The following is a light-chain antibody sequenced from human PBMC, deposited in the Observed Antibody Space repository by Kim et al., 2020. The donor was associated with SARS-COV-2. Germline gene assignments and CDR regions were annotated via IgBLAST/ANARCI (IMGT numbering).Light chain of an antibody. J-gene: IGKJ1*01. V-gene: IGKV1-27*01. CDR1: QDIRNY. CDR3: QKYSSAPWT. Sequence: DIQMTQSPSSLSASVGDRVTITCRASQDIRNYLAWYQQKPGKVPKLLIYAASTLQSGVPSRFSGSGSGTDFTLTISGLQPEDVATYYCQKYSSAPWTFGQGTKLEIK. CDR2: AAS.